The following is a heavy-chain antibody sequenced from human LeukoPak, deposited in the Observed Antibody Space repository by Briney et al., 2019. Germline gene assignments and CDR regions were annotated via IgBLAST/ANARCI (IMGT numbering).Heavy chain of an antibody. CDR2: FDPEDDET. V-gene: IGHV1-24*01. D-gene: IGHD5/OR15-5a*01. CDR1: GYTLTELS. Sequence: ASVQVSCKVSGYTLTELSMHWVRQAPGKGLEWMGGFDPEDDETIYAQKFQGRVTMTEDTSTDTAYMELSSLTSEDTAVYYCAKDTSVGAFDIWGQGTMVTVSS. J-gene: IGHJ3*02. CDR3: AKDTSVGAFDI.